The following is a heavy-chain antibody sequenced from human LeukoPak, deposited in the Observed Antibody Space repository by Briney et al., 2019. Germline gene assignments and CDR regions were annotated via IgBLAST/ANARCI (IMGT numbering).Heavy chain of an antibody. CDR2: INPNSGGT. CDR1: GYTFTGYY. J-gene: IGHJ3*02. V-gene: IGHV1-2*02. Sequence: ASVKVSCKASGYTFTGYYMHRVRQAPGQGLEWVGWINPNSGGTNYAQKFQGRVTLTRDTSISTAYMELSRLRSDDTAVYYCAKMLPGDAFDIWGQGTMVTVSS. CDR3: AKMLPGDAFDI. D-gene: IGHD2-15*01.